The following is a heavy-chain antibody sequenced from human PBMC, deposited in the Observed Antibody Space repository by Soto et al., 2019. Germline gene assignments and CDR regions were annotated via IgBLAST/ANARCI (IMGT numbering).Heavy chain of an antibody. CDR3: VRSQSAAYHA. D-gene: IGHD3-3*01. V-gene: IGHV3-7*01. CDR1: GFTFSSIW. CDR2: IKQDGSAK. Sequence: EVQLVESGGGLVQPGGSLTLSCAASGFTFSSIWMTWVRQAPGKGLEWVANIKQDGSAKYYVDSVEGRFTVSRDNAKNSLSLQMNSLLVDDTAVYYCVRSQSAAYHAWGQGTMVIVSS. J-gene: IGHJ3*01.